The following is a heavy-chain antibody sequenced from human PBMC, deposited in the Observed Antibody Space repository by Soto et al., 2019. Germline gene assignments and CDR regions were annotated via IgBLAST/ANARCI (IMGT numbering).Heavy chain of an antibody. D-gene: IGHD5-18*01. CDR2: IRSKAYGGTT. CDR3: TRSLVDTAMDPYYYYGMDV. CDR1: GFTFGDYA. Sequence: EVQLVESGGGLVQPGRSLRLSCTASGFTFGDYAMSWVRQAPGKGLEWVGFIRSKAYGGTTEYAASVKGRFTISRDDSKSIAYLQMNSLKTEDTAVYYCTRSLVDTAMDPYYYYGMDVWGQGTTVTVSS. V-gene: IGHV3-49*04. J-gene: IGHJ6*02.